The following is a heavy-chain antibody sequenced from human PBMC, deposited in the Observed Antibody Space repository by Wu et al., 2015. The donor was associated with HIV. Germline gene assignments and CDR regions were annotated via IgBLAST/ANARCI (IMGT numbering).Heavy chain of an antibody. CDR1: GGTFTSHP. J-gene: IGHJ6*03. V-gene: IGHV1-69*12. CDR2: IIPILRTA. Sequence: HVQLVQSGTEVKKPGSSVKVSCKIFGGNPGGTFTSHPISWVRQAPGQGLEWMGGIIPILRTANYAQKFQGRVTITADESTSTAYMKLSSLRSEDTAIYYCARGNVTNFYYFMDVWGKGTTVTVSS. D-gene: IGHD2-2*01. CDR3: ARGNVTNFYYFMDV.